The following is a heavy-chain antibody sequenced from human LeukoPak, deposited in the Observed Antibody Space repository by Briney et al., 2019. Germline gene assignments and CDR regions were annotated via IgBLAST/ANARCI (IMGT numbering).Heavy chain of an antibody. CDR2: ISYDGSNK. D-gene: IGHD3-9*01. Sequence: QSGGSLRLSCAASGFTFSSYAMQWVRQAPGKGLEWVAVISYDGSNKYYADSVKGRFTISRDNSKNTLYLQMNSLRAEDTAVYYCARDRSRYTLDYWGQGTLVTVSS. CDR1: GFTFSSYA. CDR3: ARDRSRYTLDY. J-gene: IGHJ4*02. V-gene: IGHV3-30-3*01.